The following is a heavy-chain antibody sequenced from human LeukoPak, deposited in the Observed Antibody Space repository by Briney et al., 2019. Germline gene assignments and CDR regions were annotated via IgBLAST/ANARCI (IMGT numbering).Heavy chain of an antibody. D-gene: IGHD6-13*01. CDR3: ARHYSSSWEIRFDY. J-gene: IGHJ4*02. CDR2: IYYSGST. V-gene: IGHV4-59*08. Sequence: PSETLSLTCTPSGGSISSYYWSWIWQPPAKGLERIGYIYYSGSTSYNPSLKSRVTISVDTSKNQFSLKLSSVTAADTAVYYCARHYSSSWEIRFDYWGQGTLVTVSS. CDR1: GGSISSYY.